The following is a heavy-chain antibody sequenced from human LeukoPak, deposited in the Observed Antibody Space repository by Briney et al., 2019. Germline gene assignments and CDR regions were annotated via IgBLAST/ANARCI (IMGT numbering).Heavy chain of an antibody. Sequence: SETLSLTCTVSGGSISSSSYYWSWIRQPPGKGLEWIGYIYYSGSTNYNPSLKSRVTISVDTSKNQFSLKLSSVTAADTAVYYCAREPSSGWYRGAFDIWGQGTMVTVSS. CDR2: IYYSGST. CDR3: AREPSSGWYRGAFDI. D-gene: IGHD6-19*01. V-gene: IGHV4-61*01. CDR1: GGSISSSSYY. J-gene: IGHJ3*02.